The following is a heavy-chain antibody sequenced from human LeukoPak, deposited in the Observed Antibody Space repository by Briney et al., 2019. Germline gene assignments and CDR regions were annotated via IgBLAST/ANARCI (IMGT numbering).Heavy chain of an antibody. V-gene: IGHV1-8*01. CDR1: GYTFTSYG. J-gene: IGHJ4*02. CDR3: ARGSRYGSGSYCGY. Sequence: ASVKVSCKASGYTFTSYGINWVRQATGQGLEWMGWMNPNSGNTDYAQKFQGRVTMTRNTSISTAYMELSSLRSEDTAVYYCARGSRYGSGSYCGYWGQGTLVTVSS. D-gene: IGHD3-10*01. CDR2: MNPNSGNT.